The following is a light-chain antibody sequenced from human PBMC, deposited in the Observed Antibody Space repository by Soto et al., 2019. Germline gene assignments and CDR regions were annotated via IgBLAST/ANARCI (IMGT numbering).Light chain of an antibody. J-gene: IGKJ4*01. CDR3: QQYERYPPS. V-gene: IGKV1-16*01. CDR1: QNINTY. CDR2: AAT. Sequence: DLQMTQSPSSLSASVGDRVTIGCRASQNINTYLAWFQQKPGKAPKSLNYAATNLQGGVPSRFSGTGSGTEFSLTISSLQPEDVATYYCQQYERYPPSFGGGTKLDI.